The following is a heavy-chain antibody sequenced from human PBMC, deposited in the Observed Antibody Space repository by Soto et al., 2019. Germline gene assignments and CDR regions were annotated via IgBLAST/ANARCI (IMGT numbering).Heavy chain of an antibody. V-gene: IGHV3-23*01. J-gene: IGHJ4*02. CDR2: ISGGGGGT. D-gene: IGHD6-19*01. CDR3: AKDKHNSGWYSFEY. Sequence: GGSLRLSCAASGFTFSSYGMSWVRQAPGKGLEWVSVISGGGGGTNYADSVKGRFTISRDNSKNTLYLQMNSLRAEDTAVYYCAKDKHNSGWYSFEYWGQGSLVTVSS. CDR1: GFTFSSYG.